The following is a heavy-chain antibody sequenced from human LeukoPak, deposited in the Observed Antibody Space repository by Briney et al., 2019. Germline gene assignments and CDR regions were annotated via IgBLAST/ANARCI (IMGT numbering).Heavy chain of an antibody. CDR2: TIPIFGTA. V-gene: IGHV1-69*13. J-gene: IGHJ4*02. CDR3: ARRDRMGYYFDY. CDR1: GGTFSSYA. Sequence: GASVKVSCKASGGTFSSYAISWVRQAPGQGLEWMGGTIPIFGTANYAQKFQGRVTITADESTSPAYMELSSLRSEDTAVYYCARRDRMGYYFDYWGQGTLITVSS. D-gene: IGHD2-15*01.